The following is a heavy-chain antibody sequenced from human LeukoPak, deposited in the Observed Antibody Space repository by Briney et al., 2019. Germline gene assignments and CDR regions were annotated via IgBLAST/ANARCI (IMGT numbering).Heavy chain of an antibody. D-gene: IGHD5-12*01. CDR1: RASITSFY. CDR3: SRGGGYGDY. V-gene: IGHV4-4*07. J-gene: IGHJ4*02. CDR2: IHTNGGT. Sequence: SSETLSLTCTVSRASITSFYYNWIRQSAGKGLEWIGRIHTNGGTDYRPSLNSRVTMSVDTSKKQISLKLTSVTAADTAVYFCSRGGGYGDYWGQGILVTVSS.